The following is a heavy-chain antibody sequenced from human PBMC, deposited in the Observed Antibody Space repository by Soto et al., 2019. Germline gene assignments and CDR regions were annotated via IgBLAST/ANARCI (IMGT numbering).Heavy chain of an antibody. V-gene: IGHV1-69*13. CDR2: IIPIFGTA. CDR3: ARDIGGSYGSGSFWFDP. D-gene: IGHD3-10*01. CDR1: GGTFSSYA. J-gene: IGHJ5*02. Sequence: ASVKVSCKASGGTFSSYAISWVRQAPGQGLEWMGGIIPIFGTANYAQKFQGRVTITADESTSTAYMELSSLRSEDTAVYYCARDIGGSYGSGSFWFDPWGQGTLVTVSS.